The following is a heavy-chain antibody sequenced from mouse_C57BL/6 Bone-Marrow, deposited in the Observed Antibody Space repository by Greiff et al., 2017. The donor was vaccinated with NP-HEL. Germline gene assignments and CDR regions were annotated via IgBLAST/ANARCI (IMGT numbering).Heavy chain of an antibody. J-gene: IGHJ3*01. V-gene: IGHV1-7*01. CDR3: ARSDGSSLAWFAY. CDR2: INPSSGYT. Sequence: QVQLKESGAELAKPGASVKLSCKASGYTFTSYWMHWVKQRPGQGLEWIGYINPSSGYTKYNQKFKDKATLTADKSSSTAYMQLSSLTYEDSAVYYCARSDGSSLAWFAYWGQGTLVTVSA. D-gene: IGHD1-1*01. CDR1: GYTFTSYW.